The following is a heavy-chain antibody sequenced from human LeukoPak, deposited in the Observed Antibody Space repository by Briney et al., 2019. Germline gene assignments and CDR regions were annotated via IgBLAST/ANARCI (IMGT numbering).Heavy chain of an antibody. D-gene: IGHD4-23*01. Sequence: SETLSLTCTVSGGSISSSSYYWGWIRQPPGKGLEWIGSIYYSGSTYYNPSLKSRVTISVDTSKNQFSLKLSSVTAADTAVYYCARDRGHDYGGIPFDYWGQGTLVTVSS. CDR2: IYYSGST. CDR1: GGSISSSSYY. V-gene: IGHV4-39*07. CDR3: ARDRGHDYGGIPFDY. J-gene: IGHJ4*02.